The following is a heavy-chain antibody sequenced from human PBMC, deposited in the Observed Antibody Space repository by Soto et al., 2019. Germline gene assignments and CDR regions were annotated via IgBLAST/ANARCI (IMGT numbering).Heavy chain of an antibody. V-gene: IGHV4-39*01. CDR1: GGSVSNSNYY. CDR2: VYYRGRS. Sequence: SETLSLTCTVSGGSVSNSNYYWGWIRQSPGKGLEWIGSVYYRGRSYSKSSVKSRVTISVDTSKNQFSLNLNSVTASDTAVYYCLSQRTSVLTQAYFDYWGPGALVTVSS. J-gene: IGHJ4*02. D-gene: IGHD2-8*01. CDR3: LSQRTSVLTQAYFDY.